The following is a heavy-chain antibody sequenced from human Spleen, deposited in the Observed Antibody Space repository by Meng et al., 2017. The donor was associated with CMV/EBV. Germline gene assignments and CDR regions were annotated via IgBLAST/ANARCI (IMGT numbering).Heavy chain of an antibody. V-gene: IGHV4-38-2*02. CDR2: IYHSGST. D-gene: IGHD6-13*01. CDR1: GYSISSGYY. J-gene: IGHJ2*01. Sequence: SETLSLTCTVSGYSISSGYYWGWIRQPPGKGLEWIGSIYHSGSTYYNPSLKSRVTISVDTSENQFSLKLSSVTAADTAVYYCARASQQLMDWYFDLWGRGTLVTVSS. CDR3: ARASQQLMDWYFDL.